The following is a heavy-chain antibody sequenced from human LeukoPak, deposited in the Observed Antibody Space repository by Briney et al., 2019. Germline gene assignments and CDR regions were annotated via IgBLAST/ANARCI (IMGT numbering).Heavy chain of an antibody. Sequence: QTGGSLRLSCAASGFTFDDYAMHWVRRAPGKGLEWVSGISWNSGTIGYADSVKGRFTISRANAKNSLYLQMKSLRAEDTALYYCAKAHCGGDCLINHWGQGTLVTVSS. V-gene: IGHV3-9*01. CDR3: AKAHCGGDCLINH. J-gene: IGHJ4*02. D-gene: IGHD2-21*02. CDR1: GFTFDDYA. CDR2: ISWNSGTI.